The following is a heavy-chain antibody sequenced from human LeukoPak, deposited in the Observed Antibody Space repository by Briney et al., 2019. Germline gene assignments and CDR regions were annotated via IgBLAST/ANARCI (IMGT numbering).Heavy chain of an antibody. CDR3: ARTMTSIAAPDLDP. D-gene: IGHD6-6*01. CDR2: ISYDGSNK. Sequence: GRSLRLSCAASGFTFSSYAMHWVRQAPGKGLEWVAVISYDGSNKYYADSVKGRFTISRDNSKNTLYLQMNSLRAEDTAVYYCARTMTSIAAPDLDPWGQGTLVTVSS. V-gene: IGHV3-30*04. CDR1: GFTFSSYA. J-gene: IGHJ5*02.